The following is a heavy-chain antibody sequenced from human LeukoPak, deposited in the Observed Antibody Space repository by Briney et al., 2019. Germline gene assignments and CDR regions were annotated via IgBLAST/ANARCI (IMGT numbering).Heavy chain of an antibody. CDR2: IDWDDDK. CDR3: ARTTNWGSNWYFDL. V-gene: IGHV2-70*11. J-gene: IGHJ2*01. Sequence: SGPPLLKPTQPLTLTCTFSGFSLSTSGMCVSWIRQPPGKALEWLARIDWDDDKYYSTSLKTRLTISKDTSKNQVVLTMTNMDPVDTATYYCARTTNWGSNWYFDLWGRGTLVTVSS. CDR1: GFSLSTSGMC. D-gene: IGHD7-27*01.